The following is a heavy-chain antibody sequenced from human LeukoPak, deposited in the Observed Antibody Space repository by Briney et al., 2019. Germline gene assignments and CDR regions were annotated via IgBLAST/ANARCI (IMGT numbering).Heavy chain of an antibody. V-gene: IGHV3-30*18. CDR2: ISYDGTNK. CDR1: DFTFSSFG. CDR3: AQGASWSAMAYMDV. J-gene: IGHJ6*03. D-gene: IGHD5-18*01. Sequence: PGGSLRLSCVVSDFTFSSFGMHWVRQAPGQGLEWVAVISYDGTNKYYADSVKGRFTISRDNSKNTLYLQINSLRAEDTAIYYCAQGASWSAMAYMDVWGKGTAVTVSS.